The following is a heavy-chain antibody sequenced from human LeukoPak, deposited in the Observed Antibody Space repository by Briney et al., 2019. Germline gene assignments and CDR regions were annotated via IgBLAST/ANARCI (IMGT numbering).Heavy chain of an antibody. CDR3: ARDVGEYYYMDV. D-gene: IGHD2-15*01. Sequence: ASVKVSCKASGGTFSSYAISWVRQAPGQGLEWMGRIIPILGIANYAQKFQGRVTMTRDTSMSTVYMELSSLRSEDTAIYYCARDVGEYYYMDVWGKGTTVTVSS. CDR2: IIPILGIA. V-gene: IGHV1-69*04. CDR1: GGTFSSYA. J-gene: IGHJ6*03.